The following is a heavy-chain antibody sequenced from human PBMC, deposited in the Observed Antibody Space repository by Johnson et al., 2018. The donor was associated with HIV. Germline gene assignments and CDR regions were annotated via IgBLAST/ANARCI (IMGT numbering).Heavy chain of an antibody. CDR3: AKDRMYDYGDYGGAFDI. Sequence: VQLVETGGGLIQPGGSLRLSCAASGFTVSSNYMSWVRQAPGKGLEWVAVVSYDGSERYYADSVKGRFTISRDNSKNTLYLQMNSLRAEDTAVYYCAKDRMYDYGDYGGAFDIWGQGTMVTVSS. V-gene: IGHV3-53*02. CDR1: GFTVSSNY. J-gene: IGHJ3*02. CDR2: VSYDGSER. D-gene: IGHD4-17*01.